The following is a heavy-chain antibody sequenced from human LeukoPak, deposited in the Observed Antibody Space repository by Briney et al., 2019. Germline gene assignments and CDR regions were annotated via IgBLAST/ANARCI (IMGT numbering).Heavy chain of an antibody. CDR3: ARDLLGSSGFYWVRAFDI. V-gene: IGHV4-59*01. Sequence: PSGTLSLTCTVSGGSISGYFWSWIRQPPGKGLEWIGYIFYSGNTKYTPSLKSRVTISIDTSNNHFSLELSSVTAADTAVYYCARDLLGSSGFYWVRAFDIWGPGTMVTVSS. CDR1: GGSISGYF. CDR2: IFYSGNT. D-gene: IGHD3-22*01. J-gene: IGHJ3*02.